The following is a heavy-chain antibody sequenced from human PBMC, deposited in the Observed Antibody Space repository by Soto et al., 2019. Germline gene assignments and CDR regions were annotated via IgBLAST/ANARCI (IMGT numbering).Heavy chain of an antibody. J-gene: IGHJ6*03. Sequence: GGSLRLSCAASGFTFSSYAMSWVRQAPGKGLEWVSAISGSGGSTYYADSVKGRFTISRDNSKNTLYLQMNSLRAEDTAVYYCAKALYCSSTSCYVNYYYYYMDVWGKGTTVTVSS. V-gene: IGHV3-23*01. CDR2: ISGSGGST. CDR1: GFTFSSYA. D-gene: IGHD2-2*01. CDR3: AKALYCSSTSCYVNYYYYYMDV.